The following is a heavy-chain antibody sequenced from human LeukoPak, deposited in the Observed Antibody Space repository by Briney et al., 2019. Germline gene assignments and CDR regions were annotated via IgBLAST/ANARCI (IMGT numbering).Heavy chain of an antibody. CDR2: IYYRGST. Sequence: SETLSLACTFSGDSFSEYYWTWIRRPPGGTLEWIGHIYYRGSTKYNPSLKNRVSISLDTSKNQVSLTLTSVTAPDTAVYYCARAMRWTSGPVELGWFDRWGQGTQVIVSS. V-gene: IGHV4-59*01. J-gene: IGHJ5*02. D-gene: IGHD1-1*01. CDR1: GDSFSEYY. CDR3: ARAMRWTSGPVELGWFDR.